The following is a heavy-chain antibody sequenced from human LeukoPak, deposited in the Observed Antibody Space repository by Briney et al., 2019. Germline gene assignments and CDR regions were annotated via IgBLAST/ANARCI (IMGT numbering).Heavy chain of an antibody. CDR2: ISSSSSTI. D-gene: IGHD3-3*01. CDR3: ASSITIFGVVIPPFDY. J-gene: IGHJ4*02. Sequence: GGSLSLSCAASGCTFSSYSMNWVRQAPGKGGEWVSYISSSSSTIYYADSVKGRFTISRDNAKNSLYLQMNSLRAEDTAVYYCASSITIFGVVIPPFDYWGQGTLVTVSS. CDR1: GCTFSSYS. V-gene: IGHV3-48*01.